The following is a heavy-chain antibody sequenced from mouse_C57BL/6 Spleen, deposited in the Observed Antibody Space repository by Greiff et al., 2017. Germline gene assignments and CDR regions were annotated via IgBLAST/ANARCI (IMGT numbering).Heavy chain of an antibody. J-gene: IGHJ2*01. Sequence: QVQLQQSGAELVRPGASVTLSCKASGYTFTDYEMHWVKQTPVHGLEWIGAIVPETGGTAYNQKFKGKAILTADKSSSTAYMELRSLTSADSAVYYCTRGLLRLFDYWGQGTTLTVSS. CDR2: IVPETGGT. CDR1: GYTFTDYE. CDR3: TRGLLRLFDY. V-gene: IGHV1-15*01. D-gene: IGHD2-3*01.